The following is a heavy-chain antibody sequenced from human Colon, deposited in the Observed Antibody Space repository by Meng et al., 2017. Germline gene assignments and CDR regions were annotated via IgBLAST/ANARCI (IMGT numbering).Heavy chain of an antibody. Sequence: DGQVVGTGGTLGPPGGSLGSFGAVCGFRGSAHWMHWVRQVPGKGLVGIARMSIDGTATTYADSVKGRFTISRDNGKNTLHLQMSSLRAEDSAVYYCARSGYNNGYDYWGQGTLVTVSS. V-gene: IGHV3-74*01. CDR1: GFRGSAHW. CDR2: MSIDGTAT. CDR3: ARSGYNNGYDY. J-gene: IGHJ4*02. D-gene: IGHD3-22*01.